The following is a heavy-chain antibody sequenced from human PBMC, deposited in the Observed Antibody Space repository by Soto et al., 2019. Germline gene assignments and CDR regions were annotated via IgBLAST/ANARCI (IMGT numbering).Heavy chain of an antibody. V-gene: IGHV1-2*04. CDR1: GYTFTGYY. CDR2: INPNSGGT. Sequence: QVQLVQSGAEVKKPGASVKVSCKASGYTFTGYYMHWVRQAPGQGLEWMGWINPNSGGTNYAQKFQGWVTMTRDTSISTAYMELSRLRSDDTAVYYCARGGVVVGASLQPYYYYGMDVWGQGTTVTVSS. CDR3: ARGGVVVGASLQPYYYYGMDV. D-gene: IGHD2-15*01. J-gene: IGHJ6*02.